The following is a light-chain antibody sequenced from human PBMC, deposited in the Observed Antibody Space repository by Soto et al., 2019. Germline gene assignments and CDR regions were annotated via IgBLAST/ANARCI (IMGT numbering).Light chain of an antibody. CDR1: QSISIR. J-gene: IGKJ4*01. Sequence: DIQMTQSPSAPSSSVGDRVTIACRASQSISIRLNWYQQHPGRAPKLLIYAASRLQSGGPSRFSGSGSGTEFALTISSLHPEDYASYYCQQSFNTPVTFGGGTKVGIK. CDR2: AAS. CDR3: QQSFNTPVT. V-gene: IGKV1-39*01.